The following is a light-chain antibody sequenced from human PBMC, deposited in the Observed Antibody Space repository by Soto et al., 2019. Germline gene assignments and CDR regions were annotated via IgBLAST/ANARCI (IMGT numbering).Light chain of an antibody. CDR2: GAS. CDR3: QQYNNWHPWT. CDR1: QSVSSN. J-gene: IGKJ1*01. V-gene: IGKV3-15*01. Sequence: EIVMTHSPATLSVSPWERATLSCRASQSVSSNLAWYQQKPGQAPRLLIYGASTRATGIPARFSGSGSVTEFTLTISSLQSEDFAVYYCQQYNNWHPWTFGQGTKVDIK.